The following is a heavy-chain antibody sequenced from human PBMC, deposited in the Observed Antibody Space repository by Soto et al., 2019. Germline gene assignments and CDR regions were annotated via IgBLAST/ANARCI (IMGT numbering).Heavy chain of an antibody. D-gene: IGHD2-15*01. CDR2: ISAYNGNT. Sequence: QVQLVQSGAEVKKPGASVKVSCKASGYTFTSYGISWVRQAPGQGLEWMGWISAYNGNTNYAQKLQGRVTMTTDTSTSTAYMEVRSLRSDYTAVDYCARSGCSGGSCYSYYFDYWGQGTLVTVSS. CDR3: ARSGCSGGSCYSYYFDY. V-gene: IGHV1-18*01. J-gene: IGHJ4*02. CDR1: GYTFTSYG.